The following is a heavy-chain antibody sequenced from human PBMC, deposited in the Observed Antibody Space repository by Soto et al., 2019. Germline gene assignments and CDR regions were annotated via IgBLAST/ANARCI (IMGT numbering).Heavy chain of an antibody. V-gene: IGHV1-3*01. CDR1: GYTFTSYA. CDR3: AIYWSIAWAAGYYYYGMDV. J-gene: IGHJ6*02. D-gene: IGHD6-13*01. Sequence: ASVKVSCKASGYTFTSYAMHWVRQAPGQRLEWMGWINAGNGNTKYSQKFQGRVTITRDTSASTAYMELSSLRSEDTAVYYCAIYWSIAWAAGYYYYGMDVWGQGTTVTVSS. CDR2: INAGNGNT.